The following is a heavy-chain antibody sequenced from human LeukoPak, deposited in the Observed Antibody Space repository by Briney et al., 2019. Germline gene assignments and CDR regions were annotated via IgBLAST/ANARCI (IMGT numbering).Heavy chain of an antibody. CDR3: AKRRHTGISVAGAIDY. CDR1: GFTFSSHG. Sequence: GGSLRLSCAASGFTFSSHGMNWVRQAPGKGLEWVSGISPSGGITYYTDSVKGRFTISRDNSKNTLYLQMNSLRAEDTAVYYCAKRRHTGISVAGAIDYWGQGTLVTVSS. CDR2: ISPSGGIT. D-gene: IGHD6-19*01. V-gene: IGHV3-23*01. J-gene: IGHJ4*02.